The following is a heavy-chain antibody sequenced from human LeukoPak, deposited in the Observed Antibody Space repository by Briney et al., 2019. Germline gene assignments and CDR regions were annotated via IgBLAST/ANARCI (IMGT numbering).Heavy chain of an antibody. V-gene: IGHV4-39*01. CDR1: GGSISSSSYY. D-gene: IGHD2-2*01. J-gene: IGHJ5*02. CDR2: IYYSGST. Sequence: KPSETLSLTCTVSGGSISSSSYYWGWIRQPPGKGLEWIGSIYYSGSTYYNPSLKSRVTISVDTSKNQFSLKLSSVTAADTAVYYCARQTIVVVPAATTNWFDPWGQGTLVTVSS. CDR3: ARQTIVVVPAATTNWFDP.